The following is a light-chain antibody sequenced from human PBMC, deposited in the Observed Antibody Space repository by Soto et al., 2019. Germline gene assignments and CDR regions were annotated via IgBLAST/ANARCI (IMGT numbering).Light chain of an antibody. Sequence: DIQMTQSPPSLSASVGDRVTITCRASQSISTNLSWYQKKSGKAPKLLIHAASNLQSGVPPRFSGSGSGTDFTLTISSLQPEDFAVYYCQQSYSTLYTFGQGTILQIK. V-gene: IGKV1-39*01. CDR3: QQSYSTLYT. CDR1: QSISTN. CDR2: AAS. J-gene: IGKJ2*01.